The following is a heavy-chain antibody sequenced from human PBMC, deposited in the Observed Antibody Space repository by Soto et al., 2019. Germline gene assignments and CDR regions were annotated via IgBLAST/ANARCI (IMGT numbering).Heavy chain of an antibody. CDR3: ATGWITMPSSDY. D-gene: IGHD3-10*01. CDR1: GFTFSSYW. J-gene: IGHJ4*02. V-gene: IGHV3-23*01. Sequence: GGSLRLSCAASGFTFSSYWMSWVRQAPGKGLEWVSSISVSGRSTYYAGSVKGRFTVSRDNSKNTLDVQMNSLRAEDTAVYYCATGWITMPSSDYWGQGTPVTVSS. CDR2: ISVSGRST.